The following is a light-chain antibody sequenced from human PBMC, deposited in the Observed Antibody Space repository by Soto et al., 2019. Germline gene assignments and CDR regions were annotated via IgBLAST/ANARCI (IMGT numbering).Light chain of an antibody. CDR3: CSYAGSTTFVV. CDR1: SSDVGSYNL. Sequence: QAVVTQPASVSGSPGQSITISCTGTSSDVGSYNLVSWYQQHPGKAPKLMIYEGSTRPSGVSNRFSGSKSGNTASLTISGLQAEDEADYYCCSYAGSTTFVVFGGGTKLTVL. V-gene: IGLV2-23*03. J-gene: IGLJ2*01. CDR2: EGS.